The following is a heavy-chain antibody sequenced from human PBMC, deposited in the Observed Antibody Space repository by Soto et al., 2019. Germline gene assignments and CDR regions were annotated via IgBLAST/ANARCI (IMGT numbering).Heavy chain of an antibody. V-gene: IGHV1-8*01. CDR3: ARERKFDFWRKGLDV. Sequence: QAQLVQSGAEVRKPGASVKVSCKASGYTFTTYDINWVRQAPGQGLEWLGWMDPNSGSTGYAQNFQGIITMTRNISRNTAHMELSSLQSEDTAVYYCARERKFDFWRKGLDVWGKGTTVTVSS. CDR2: MDPNSGST. D-gene: IGHD3-3*01. J-gene: IGHJ6*04. CDR1: GYTFTTYD.